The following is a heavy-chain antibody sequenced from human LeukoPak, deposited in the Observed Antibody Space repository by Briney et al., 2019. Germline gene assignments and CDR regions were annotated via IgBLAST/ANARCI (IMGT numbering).Heavy chain of an antibody. Sequence: SVKVSCKASGGTFSSYATSWVRQAPGQGLEWMGRIIPILGIANYAQKFQGRVTITADKSTSTAYMELSSLRSEDTAVYYCARDSNGYSSGWSDYYYGMDVWGQGTTVTVSS. D-gene: IGHD6-19*01. CDR3: ARDSNGYSSGWSDYYYGMDV. CDR2: IIPILGIA. V-gene: IGHV1-69*04. CDR1: GGTFSSYA. J-gene: IGHJ6*02.